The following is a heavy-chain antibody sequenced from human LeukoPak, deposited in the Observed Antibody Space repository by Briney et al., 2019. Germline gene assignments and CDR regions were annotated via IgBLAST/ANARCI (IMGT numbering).Heavy chain of an antibody. CDR2: IYYSGST. D-gene: IGHD1-26*01. CDR1: GGSISSYY. Sequence: PSETLSLTCTVSGGSISSYYWSWIRQPPGKGLEWIGYIYYSGSTNYNPSLKSRVTISVDRSKNQFSLKLSSVTAADTAVYYCARDGGISDAFDIWGQGTMVTVSS. V-gene: IGHV4-59*12. J-gene: IGHJ3*02. CDR3: ARDGGISDAFDI.